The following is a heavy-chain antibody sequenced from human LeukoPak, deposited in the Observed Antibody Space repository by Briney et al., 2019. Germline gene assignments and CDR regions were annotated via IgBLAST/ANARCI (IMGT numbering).Heavy chain of an antibody. CDR3: AKSVESAVTTSPYFDY. D-gene: IGHD4-17*01. CDR2: ISGSGGST. V-gene: IGHV3-23*01. J-gene: IGHJ4*02. Sequence: PGGSLRLSCAASGFTFSDYAMSWVRQAPGKGLKWVSVISGSGGSTYNADSVKGRFTISRDNSKNTLYLQMNSLRAEDTAVYYCAKSVESAVTTSPYFDYWGQGTLVTVSS. CDR1: GFTFSDYA.